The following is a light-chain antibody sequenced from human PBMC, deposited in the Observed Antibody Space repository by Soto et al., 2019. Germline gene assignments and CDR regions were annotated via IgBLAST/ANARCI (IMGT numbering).Light chain of an antibody. CDR3: QQYSTYSNT. V-gene: IGKV1-5*01. CDR2: DAS. Sequence: DIQMTQSPSTLSASVGDRVTITCRASQSISTWLAWYQHKPGKAPKVLIYDASSVESGVPSRFSGSGSGTEFTLTISSLQPDDFATYYCQQYSTYSNTFGQGTKLEI. J-gene: IGKJ2*01. CDR1: QSISTW.